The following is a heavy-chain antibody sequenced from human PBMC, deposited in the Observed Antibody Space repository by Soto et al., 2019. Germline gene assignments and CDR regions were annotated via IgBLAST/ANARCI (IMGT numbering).Heavy chain of an antibody. Sequence: SETLSLTCAVYGGSFSGYYWSWIRQPPGKGLEWIGEINHSGSTNYNPSLKSRVTISVDTSKNQFSLKLSSVTAADTAVYYCARQALKIVGQNWFDPWGQGTLVTVSS. CDR3: ARQALKIVGQNWFDP. CDR2: INHSGST. CDR1: GGSFSGYY. D-gene: IGHD3-22*01. V-gene: IGHV4-34*01. J-gene: IGHJ5*02.